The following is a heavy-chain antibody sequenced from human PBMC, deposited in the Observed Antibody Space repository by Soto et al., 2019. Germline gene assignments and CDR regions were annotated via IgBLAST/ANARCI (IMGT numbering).Heavy chain of an antibody. CDR2: INHSGST. CDR3: ARTFRGWSPYNWNHPEAFDI. V-gene: IGHV4-34*01. J-gene: IGHJ3*02. CDR1: GGSFSGYY. D-gene: IGHD1-20*01. Sequence: SETLSLTCAVYGGSFSGYYWSWIRQPPGKGLEWIGEINHSGSTNYNPSLKSRVTISVDTSKNQFSLKLSSVTAADTAVYYCARTFRGWSPYNWNHPEAFDIWGQGTMVTVSS.